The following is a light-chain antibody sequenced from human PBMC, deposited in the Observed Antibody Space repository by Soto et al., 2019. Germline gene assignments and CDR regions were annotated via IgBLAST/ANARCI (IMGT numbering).Light chain of an antibody. J-gene: IGLJ1*01. CDR1: TGAVTSGYY. CDR2: STN. CDR3: LLYDAGAYV. Sequence: QAVVTQEPSLTVSPGGTVTLTCGSTTGAVTSGYYPTWFQQKPGQAPRPLIYSTNNKHSWTPARFSGSLLGGKAALTLSGVQPEDEAEYYCLLYDAGAYVFGPGTKLTVL. V-gene: IGLV7-43*01.